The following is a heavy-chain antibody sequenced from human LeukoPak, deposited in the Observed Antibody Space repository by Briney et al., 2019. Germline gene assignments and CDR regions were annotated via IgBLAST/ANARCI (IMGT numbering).Heavy chain of an antibody. CDR2: MSAHPTI. V-gene: IGHV3-48*01. CDR3: VRAPGLPGRPKNPDY. CDR1: GFTFSSFP. Sequence: TGGSLRLSCAASGFTFSSFPMNWVRQAPGTGLDRLSYMSAHPTIFYTDYVYDRFPISRHNAKNSLFLQMDSMAAEDTAVYYCVRAPGLPGRPKNPDYWGQGTLVTVAS. J-gene: IGHJ4*02. D-gene: IGHD6-6*01.